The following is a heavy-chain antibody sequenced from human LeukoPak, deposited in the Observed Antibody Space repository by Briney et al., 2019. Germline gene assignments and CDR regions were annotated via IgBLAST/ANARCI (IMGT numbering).Heavy chain of an antibody. D-gene: IGHD3-22*01. J-gene: IGHJ4*02. CDR1: GFTFSSYG. V-gene: IGHV3-33*01. Sequence: GGSLRLSCAASGFTFSSYGMHWVRQAPGKGLEWVAVIWYDGSNKYYADSVKGRFTISRDNSKNTLYLQVNSLRAEDTAVYYCARRNYDSSGYDYWGQGTLVTVSS. CDR3: ARRNYDSSGYDY. CDR2: IWYDGSNK.